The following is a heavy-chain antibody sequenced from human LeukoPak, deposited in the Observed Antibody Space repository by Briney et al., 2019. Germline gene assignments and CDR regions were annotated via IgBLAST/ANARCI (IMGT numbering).Heavy chain of an antibody. CDR1: GFTFSSYE. CDR2: ISSSGSTI. J-gene: IGHJ4*02. Sequence: PGGSMRLACAASGFTFSSYEMYWVRQAPGKGLEWVSYISSSGSTIYYADSVKGRFTISRDNGKNSLYLQMNSLRGEDTAVYYCARKIGFDYWGQGTLVTVSS. V-gene: IGHV3-48*03. CDR3: ARKIGFDY. D-gene: IGHD3-22*01.